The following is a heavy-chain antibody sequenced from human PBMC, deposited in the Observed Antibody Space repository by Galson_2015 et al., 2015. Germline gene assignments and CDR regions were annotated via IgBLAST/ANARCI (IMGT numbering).Heavy chain of an antibody. CDR2: ISYDGSNK. J-gene: IGHJ4*02. Sequence: SLRLSCAASGFTFSSYGMHWVRQAPGKGLEWVAVISYDGSNKYYADSVKGRFTISRDNSKNTLYLQMNSLRAEDTAVYYCARFMITFGGVIAPVDYWGQGTLVTVSP. CDR3: ARFMITFGGVIAPVDY. CDR1: GFTFSSYG. V-gene: IGHV3-30*03. D-gene: IGHD3-16*02.